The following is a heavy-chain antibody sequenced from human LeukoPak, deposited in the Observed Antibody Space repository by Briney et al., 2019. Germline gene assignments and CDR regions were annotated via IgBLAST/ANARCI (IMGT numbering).Heavy chain of an antibody. CDR2: IYYSGST. CDR1: GGSISSYY. J-gene: IGHJ4*02. V-gene: IGHV4-59*01. D-gene: IGHD5-18*01. CDR3: ARGGINSYGYIRIFDY. Sequence: SETLSLTCTVSGGSISSYYWSWIRQPPGKGLEWIGYIYYSGSTNYNPSLKSRVTISVDTSKNQFSLKLSSVTAADTAVYYCARGGINSYGYIRIFDYWGQGTLVTVSS.